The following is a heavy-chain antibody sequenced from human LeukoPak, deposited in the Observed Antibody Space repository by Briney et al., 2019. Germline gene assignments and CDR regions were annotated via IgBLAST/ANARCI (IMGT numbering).Heavy chain of an antibody. CDR2: IDKSSGTT. Sequence: GGSLRLSCAASGFTFSDSYMTWIRQAPGKGLEWVAFIDKSSGTTYYADSVKGRFTISRDNAKSSLYLEMNSLRAEDTAVYYCGRGHWGLDYWGQGTLVTVSS. D-gene: IGHD7-27*01. J-gene: IGHJ4*02. CDR3: GRGHWGLDY. CDR1: GFTFSDSY. V-gene: IGHV3-11*04.